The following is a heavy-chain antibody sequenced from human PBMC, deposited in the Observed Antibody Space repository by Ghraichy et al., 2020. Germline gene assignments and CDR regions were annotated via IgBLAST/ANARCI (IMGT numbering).Heavy chain of an antibody. V-gene: IGHV1-3*01. Sequence: ASVKVSCKTSGYTFTSYAMHWVRQAPGQRLEWMGWINAGNGNTKYSEEFQGRVTITRDTSANTAYMELSSLRSEDTALYYCARGYCTSSSCYAPDFWGQGTQVTVSS. CDR3: ARGYCTSSSCYAPDF. CDR1: GYTFTSYA. J-gene: IGHJ4*02. D-gene: IGHD2-2*01. CDR2: INAGNGNT.